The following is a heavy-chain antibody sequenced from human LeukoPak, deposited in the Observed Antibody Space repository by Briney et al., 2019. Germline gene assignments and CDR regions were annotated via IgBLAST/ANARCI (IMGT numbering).Heavy chain of an antibody. D-gene: IGHD2-15*01. CDR3: AKATNYYCSGGSCYLNWFDP. CDR1: GXTFSSYA. Sequence: GGSLRLSCAASGXTFSSYAMSWVRQAPGKGLEWVSAISGSGGSTYYADSVKGRFTISRDNSKNTLYLQMNSLRAEDTAVYYCAKATNYYCSGGSCYLNWFDPWGQGTLVTVSS. V-gene: IGHV3-23*01. CDR2: ISGSGGST. J-gene: IGHJ5*02.